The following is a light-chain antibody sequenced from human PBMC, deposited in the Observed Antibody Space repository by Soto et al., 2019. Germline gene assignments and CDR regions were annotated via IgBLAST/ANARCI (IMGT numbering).Light chain of an antibody. CDR2: EVT. CDR3: GSYAGSTVWV. V-gene: IGLV2-8*01. J-gene: IGLJ3*02. CDR1: NSDVGGYNY. Sequence: QSVLTQPPSASGSPGQSVTISCSGTNSDVGGYNYVSWYQQHPGKAPKLMIYEVTKRPSGVPDRFSGSKSGNTASLTVYGLQAEDEADYYCGSYAGSTVWVFGGGTKLTVI.